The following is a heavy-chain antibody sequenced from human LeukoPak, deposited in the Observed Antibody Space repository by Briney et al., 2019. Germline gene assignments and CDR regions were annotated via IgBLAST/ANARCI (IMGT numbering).Heavy chain of an antibody. CDR3: ARGSGYSSSWYDFDY. J-gene: IGHJ4*02. V-gene: IGHV3-48*04. Sequence: QAGGSLRLSCAASGFTFSSYSMNWVRQAPGKGLEWVSYISSSSSTIYYADSVKGRFTISRDNARNSLYLQMNSLRAEDTAVYYCARGSGYSSSWYDFDYWGQGTLVTVSS. CDR1: GFTFSSYS. D-gene: IGHD6-13*01. CDR2: ISSSSSTI.